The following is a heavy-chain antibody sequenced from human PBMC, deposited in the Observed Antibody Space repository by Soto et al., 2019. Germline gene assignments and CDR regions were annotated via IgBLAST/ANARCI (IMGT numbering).Heavy chain of an antibody. CDR3: ARAMTSGWYYYYYYMDV. V-gene: IGHV1-8*01. D-gene: IGHD6-19*01. CDR1: GYPFTSYD. Sequence: GASVKVSCKASGYPFTSYDINWGRKATGQGLEWMGWMNPNSGNTGYAQKFQGRVTMTRNTSISTAYMELSSLRSEDTDVYYCARAMTSGWYYYYYYMDVWGKETTVTVSS. CDR2: MNPNSGNT. J-gene: IGHJ6*03.